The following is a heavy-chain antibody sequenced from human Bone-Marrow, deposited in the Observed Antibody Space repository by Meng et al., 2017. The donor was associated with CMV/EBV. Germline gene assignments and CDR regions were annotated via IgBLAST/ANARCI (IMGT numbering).Heavy chain of an antibody. V-gene: IGHV3-13*01. CDR3: AQSLGV. CDR1: GFTFNNYD. Sequence: GESLKISCVASGFTFNNYDMHWVRQGTGKGLEWVAVIGTGHDTVHLDSVKGRFTISRDNAKNALYLQMNNLRVGDTAVYYCAQSLGVWGQGTTVTVSS. D-gene: IGHD3-10*01. J-gene: IGHJ6*02. CDR2: IGTGHDT.